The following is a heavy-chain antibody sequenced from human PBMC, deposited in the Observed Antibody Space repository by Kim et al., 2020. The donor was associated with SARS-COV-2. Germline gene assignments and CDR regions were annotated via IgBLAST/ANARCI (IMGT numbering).Heavy chain of an antibody. CDR2: ET. Sequence: ETIYAQKFQGRVTMTEDTSTDTAYMELSSLRSEDTAVYYCATLYSSSWWDWGQGTLVTVSS. D-gene: IGHD6-13*01. CDR3: ATLYSSSWWD. J-gene: IGHJ4*02. V-gene: IGHV1-24*01.